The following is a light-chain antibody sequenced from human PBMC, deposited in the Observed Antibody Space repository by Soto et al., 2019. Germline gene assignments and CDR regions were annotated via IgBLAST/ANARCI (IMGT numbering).Light chain of an antibody. Sequence: DIQMTQSPSSLSASVGDRVTITCQASQDISNYLTWYQQKPGKAHKLLIYDASNLETGVPSRFSGSGSGTDFTFTISSLQPEDIATYYCQQYDNLPLTFGGGPKVEIK. CDR1: QDISNY. CDR3: QQYDNLPLT. V-gene: IGKV1-33*01. J-gene: IGKJ4*01. CDR2: DAS.